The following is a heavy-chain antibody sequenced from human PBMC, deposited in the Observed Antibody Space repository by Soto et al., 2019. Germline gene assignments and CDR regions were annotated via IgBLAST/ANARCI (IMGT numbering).Heavy chain of an antibody. J-gene: IGHJ6*02. V-gene: IGHV1-58*02. D-gene: IGHD2-15*01. Sequence: ASVKVSCKASGSGFISSGIQWVRQAHGRRLEWIGWIVVASGQTNYAQNFRGRVAITRDTSTATAYIELTGLTSEDTAVYFRSADRPDIGVGWWVWGQGTTVTVSS. CDR2: IVVASGQT. CDR3: SADRPDIGVGWWV. CDR1: GSGFISSG.